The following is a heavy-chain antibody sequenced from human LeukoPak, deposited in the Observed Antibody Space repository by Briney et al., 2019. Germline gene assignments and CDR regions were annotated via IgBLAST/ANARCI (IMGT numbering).Heavy chain of an antibody. V-gene: IGHV4-31*11. CDR3: ARSPNYGMDV. CDR2: IYYSGST. J-gene: IGHJ6*02. D-gene: IGHD2-8*01. Sequence: SETLSLTCAVYGGSFSGYYWSWIRQHPGKGLEWVGYIYYSGSTYYNPSLKSRVTISVDTSKNQFSLKLSSVTAADTAVYYCARSPNYGMDVWGQGTTVTVSS. CDR1: GGSFSGYY.